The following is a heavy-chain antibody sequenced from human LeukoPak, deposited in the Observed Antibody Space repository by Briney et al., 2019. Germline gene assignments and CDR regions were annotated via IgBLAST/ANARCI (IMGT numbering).Heavy chain of an antibody. CDR3: AKDLTVTSTCYFDS. CDR1: GFTFSSYT. V-gene: IGHV3-21*01. CDR2: ITSSSTYI. J-gene: IGHJ4*02. D-gene: IGHD4-11*01. Sequence: PGGPLRLSCPASGFTFSSYTMNWVRQAPGKGLEGFSSITSSSTYIYYVDSVRGRFTISRDNAKNSLYLQMNSLRAEDTAVYYCAKDLTVTSTCYFDSWGQGTLVTVSS.